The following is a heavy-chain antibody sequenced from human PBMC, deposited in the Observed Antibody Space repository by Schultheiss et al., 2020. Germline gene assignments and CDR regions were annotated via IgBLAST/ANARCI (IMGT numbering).Heavy chain of an antibody. D-gene: IGHD3-10*01. CDR3: AGAMVRGVMGY. V-gene: IGHV4-34*01. CDR1: GGSFSGYY. J-gene: IGHJ4*02. Sequence: SETLSLTCAVYGGSFSGYYWSWIRQPPGKGLEWIGEINHSGSTNYNPSLKSRVTISVDTSKNQFSLKLSSVTAADTAVYYCAGAMVRGVMGYWGQGTLVTVSS. CDR2: INHSGST.